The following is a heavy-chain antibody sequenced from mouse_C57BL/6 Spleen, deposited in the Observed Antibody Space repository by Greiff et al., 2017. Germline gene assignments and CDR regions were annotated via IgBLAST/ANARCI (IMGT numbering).Heavy chain of an antibody. CDR2: IYPGSGNT. D-gene: IGHD2-5*01. CDR1: GYTFTDYY. V-gene: IGHV1-76*01. J-gene: IGHJ2*01. Sequence: QVQLQQSGAELVRPGASVKLSCKASGYTFTDYYINWVKQRPGPGLEWIARIYPGSGNTYYNEKFKGKATLTAEKSSSTAYMQLSSLTSEDSAVYFCARGYSNFYYFDYGGQGTTLTVSS. CDR3: ARGYSNFYYFDY.